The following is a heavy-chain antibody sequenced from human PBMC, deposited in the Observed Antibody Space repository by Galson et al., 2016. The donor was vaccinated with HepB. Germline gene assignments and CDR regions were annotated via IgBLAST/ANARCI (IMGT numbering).Heavy chain of an antibody. CDR2: INSDGSTT. V-gene: IGHV3-74*01. CDR3: TRGRSGSNYVY. D-gene: IGHD1-26*01. Sequence: SLRLSCAASGFTFSSSWMHWVRQAPGKGLVWVSRINSDGSTTTYGDAVKGRFTISRDNAKNTLYLQMNSLRVEDTAVYYCTRGRSGSNYVYWGQGTLVSVSS. J-gene: IGHJ4*02. CDR1: GFTFSSSW.